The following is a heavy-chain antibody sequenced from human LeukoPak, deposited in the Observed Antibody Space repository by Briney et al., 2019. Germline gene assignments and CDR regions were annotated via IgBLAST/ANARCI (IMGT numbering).Heavy chain of an antibody. CDR3: ARDYQGHFEY. Sequence: GGPRRLSCAASRFTLSSYWMSWVRQAPGKGLEWVANIKQDGNEKYYVDSVEGRFTISRDNAKNSLYLQMSSLRVEDTAVYYCARDYQGHFEYWGQGTLVTVSS. J-gene: IGHJ4*02. CDR2: IKQDGNEK. D-gene: IGHD2-2*01. CDR1: RFTLSSYW. V-gene: IGHV3-7*05.